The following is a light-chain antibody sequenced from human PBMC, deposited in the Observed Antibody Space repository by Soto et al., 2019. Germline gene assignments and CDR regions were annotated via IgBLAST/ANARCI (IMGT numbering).Light chain of an antibody. CDR2: DAS. J-gene: IGKJ3*01. Sequence: EIVLTQSPATLSLSPGERATLSCRASQSVSSYLAWYQQKPGQAPRLLIYDASNSATGIPARFSGSGSGTDFTLTISSLEPEDFAVYYCQQRSNWPPAWTFGPGTKVDIK. V-gene: IGKV3-11*01. CDR3: QQRSNWPPAWT. CDR1: QSVSSY.